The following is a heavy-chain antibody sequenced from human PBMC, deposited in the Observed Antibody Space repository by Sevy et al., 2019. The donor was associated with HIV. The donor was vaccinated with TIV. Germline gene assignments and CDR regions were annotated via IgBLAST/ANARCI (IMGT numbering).Heavy chain of an antibody. V-gene: IGHV3-15*01. CDR1: GFTFSNAW. Sequence: GGSQRLSCVASGFTFSNAWMSWVRQAPGKGLEWVGRIKSKTDGGTRDFAAPVKGRFAIARDDSKNTLSLQMDSLKTEDTALYYCTAGVGTSDFDYWGQGILVTVSS. CDR3: TAGVGTSDFDY. J-gene: IGHJ4*02. D-gene: IGHD1-26*01. CDR2: IKSKTDGGTR.